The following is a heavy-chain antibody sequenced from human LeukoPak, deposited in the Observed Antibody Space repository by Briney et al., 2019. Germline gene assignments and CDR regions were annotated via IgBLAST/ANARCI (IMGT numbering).Heavy chain of an antibody. CDR2: ISGSGGST. CDR1: GFTFSSYA. V-gene: IGHV3-23*01. D-gene: IGHD2-8*01. J-gene: IGHJ4*02. CDR3: AKTPTCTNGVCYTPFDY. Sequence: GGSLRLSCAASGFTFSSYAMSWVRQAPGKGLEWVSAISGSGGSTYYADSVKGRFTIARDNSKNTLYLQTNSLRSEDTAVYYCAKTPTCTNGVCYTPFDYWGQGTLVTVST.